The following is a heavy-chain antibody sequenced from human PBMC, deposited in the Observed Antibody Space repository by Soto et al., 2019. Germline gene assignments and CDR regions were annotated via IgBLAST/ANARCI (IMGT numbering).Heavy chain of an antibody. CDR1: GDSLRGQS. Sequence: QVQLQQWGAGLLKASETLSLTCAVVGDSLRGQSWNWIRQSPGKGLEWIGELDQSGGTNYNPSLKSRARLSDDTSKNQVSRTLHSVTAADTAVYYCAREDSYGWSGESLGVWGQGTTVTVSS. V-gene: IGHV4-34*01. CDR3: AREDSYGWSGESLGV. D-gene: IGHD6-19*01. J-gene: IGHJ6*02. CDR2: LDQSGGT.